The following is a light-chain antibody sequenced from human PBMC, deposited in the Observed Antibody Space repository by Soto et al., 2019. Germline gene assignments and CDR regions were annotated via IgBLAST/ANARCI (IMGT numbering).Light chain of an antibody. V-gene: IGKV3-15*01. CDR2: GAS. J-gene: IGKJ2*01. CDR3: QQYNNWPYT. CDR1: QSVSSSY. Sequence: EIVMTQSPATLSVSPGERATLSCRASQSVSSSYLAWYQQKPGQAPRLLIYGASTRATGIPARFSGSGSGTEFTLTISSLQSEDFAVYYCQQYNNWPYTFGQGTELEIK.